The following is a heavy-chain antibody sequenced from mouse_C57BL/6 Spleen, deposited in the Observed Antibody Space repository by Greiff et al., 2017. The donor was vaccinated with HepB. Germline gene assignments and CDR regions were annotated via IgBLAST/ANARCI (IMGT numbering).Heavy chain of an antibody. CDR3: ARCPDGSSQYFDV. CDR1: GYSFTGYY. CDR2: INSSTGGT. Sequence: VQLKESGPELVKPGASVKISCKASGYSFTGYYMNWVKQSPEKSLEWIGEINSSTGGTTYNQKFKAKATLTVDKSSSTAYMQLKSLTSEDSAVYYCARCPDGSSQYFDVWGTGTTVTVSS. V-gene: IGHV1-42*01. J-gene: IGHJ1*03. D-gene: IGHD1-1*01.